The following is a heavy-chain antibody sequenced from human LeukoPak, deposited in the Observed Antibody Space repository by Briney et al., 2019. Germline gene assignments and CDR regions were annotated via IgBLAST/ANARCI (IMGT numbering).Heavy chain of an antibody. CDR2: INWNGGSI. V-gene: IGHV3-20*04. CDR1: GFTFDDYG. D-gene: IGHD1-26*01. J-gene: IGHJ4*02. Sequence: PGGSLRLSCAASGFTFDDYGMSWVRQAPGKGLEWVSGINWNGGSIVDADSVKGRFTISRDNAKNSLYLQMNSLRAKDTALYYCARPTFLGSSYPGFDYWGQGTLVTVS. CDR3: ARPTFLGSSYPGFDY.